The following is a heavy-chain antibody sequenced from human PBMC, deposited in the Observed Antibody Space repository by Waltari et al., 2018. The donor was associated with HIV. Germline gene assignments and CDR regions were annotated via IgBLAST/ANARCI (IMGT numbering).Heavy chain of an antibody. CDR3: ARDRGYGYYFDSSAYYPLDY. D-gene: IGHD3-22*01. J-gene: IGHJ4*02. CDR1: GYTFTKYA. CDR2: ISAYNGNT. V-gene: IGHV1-18*04. Sequence: QVQLVQSGAGVKKHGASVKVSCKASGYTFTKYAISWVRPAPGQGLEWMAWISAYNGNTNYAQKLQGRVTVTTDTSMSTAYMELRSLRSDDTALYYCARDRGYGYYFDSSAYYPLDYWGQGTLVTVSS.